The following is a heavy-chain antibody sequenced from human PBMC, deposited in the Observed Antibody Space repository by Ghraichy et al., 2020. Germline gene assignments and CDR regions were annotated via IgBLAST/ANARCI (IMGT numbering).Heavy chain of an antibody. CDR1: GGSFSGYY. J-gene: IGHJ2*01. D-gene: IGHD6-19*01. CDR3: ARGRPTPSGWNNWYFDL. CDR2: INHSGST. V-gene: IGHV4-34*01. Sequence: SQTLSLTCAVYGGSFSGYYWTWIRQPPGKGLEWIGEINHSGSTNYNPSLKSRVTISLDTSKNQFSLKLSSVTAADTAVYYCARGRPTPSGWNNWYFDLWGRGTLVTASS.